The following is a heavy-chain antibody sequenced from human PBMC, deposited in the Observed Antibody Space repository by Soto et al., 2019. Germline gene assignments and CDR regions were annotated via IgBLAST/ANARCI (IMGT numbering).Heavy chain of an antibody. CDR2: ISRTDSSK. V-gene: IGHV3-11*01. CDR1: GFSFSDYD. J-gene: IGHJ6*02. CDR3: ARDLYGWDV. Sequence: QVQLVESGGGLVKPGGSLRLSCEATGFSFSDYDMTWIRQAPGQGLEGLSYISRTDSSKYYASIVKSRFTISVDSAKRSVYLQMISLRADDSAVYYCARDLYGWDVWGQGTTVIVAS.